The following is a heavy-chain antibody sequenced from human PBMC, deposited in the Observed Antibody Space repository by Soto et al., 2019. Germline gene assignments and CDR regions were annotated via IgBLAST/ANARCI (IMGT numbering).Heavy chain of an antibody. Sequence: SETLSLTCAVSGGSISSGGYSWSWIRQPPGKGLEWIGYIYHSGSTYYNPSLKSRVTISVDRSKNQFSLKLSSVTAADTAVYYCARGTYYYESSGYPYPPDAFDIWGQGTMVTVSS. CDR1: GGSISSGGYS. J-gene: IGHJ3*02. CDR3: ARGTYYYESSGYPYPPDAFDI. D-gene: IGHD3-22*01. CDR2: IYHSGST. V-gene: IGHV4-30-2*01.